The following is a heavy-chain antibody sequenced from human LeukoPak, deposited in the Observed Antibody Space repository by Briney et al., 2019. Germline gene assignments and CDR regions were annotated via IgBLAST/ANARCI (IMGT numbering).Heavy chain of an antibody. CDR2: FDPEDGET. CDR1: GYTLTELS. Sequence: ASVKVSCKVSGYTLTELSMHWVRQAPGRGLEWMGGFDPEDGETIYAQKFQGRVTMTEDTSTDTACMELSSLRSEDTAVYYCATFLFSSGYYYVAFDIWGQGTMVTVSS. J-gene: IGHJ3*02. D-gene: IGHD3-22*01. CDR3: ATFLFSSGYYYVAFDI. V-gene: IGHV1-24*01.